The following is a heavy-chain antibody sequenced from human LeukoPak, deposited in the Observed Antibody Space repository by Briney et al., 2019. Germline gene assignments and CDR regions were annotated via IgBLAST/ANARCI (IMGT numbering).Heavy chain of an antibody. CDR2: LTGNGRTT. CDR3: AKDFLSLYSSSFDY. D-gene: IGHD6-6*01. CDR1: GFTFSNYA. Sequence: GGSLRPSCAASGFTFSNYAMTWVRQAPGKGLEWVSGLTGNGRTTYYADSVKGRFTISRDNSKNTLYLQMNSLRAEDTAVYYCAKDFLSLYSSSFDYWGQGTLVTVSS. J-gene: IGHJ4*02. V-gene: IGHV3-23*01.